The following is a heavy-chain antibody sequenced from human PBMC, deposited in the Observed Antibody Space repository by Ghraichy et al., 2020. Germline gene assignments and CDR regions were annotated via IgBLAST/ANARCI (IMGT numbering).Heavy chain of an antibody. CDR1: GFTFSSYS. J-gene: IGHJ3*02. CDR2: ISSSSSYI. V-gene: IGHV3-21*01. Sequence: GGSLRLSCAASGFTFSSYSMNWVRQAPGKGLEWVSSISSSSSYIYYADSVKGRFTISRDNAKNSLYLQMNSLRAEDTAVYYCARGGWDRSSRALIHAFDIWGQGTMVTVSS. CDR3: ARGGWDRSSRALIHAFDI. D-gene: IGHD1-26*01.